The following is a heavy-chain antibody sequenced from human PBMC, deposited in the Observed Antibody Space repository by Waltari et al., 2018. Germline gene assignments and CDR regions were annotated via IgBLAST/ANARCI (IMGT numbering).Heavy chain of an antibody. CDR3: ARGRDVFANFDYNWFDP. CDR2: VNPNSRAT. Sequence: QVQLVQSGAEVLRPGASVKVSCQASGYSFINYEINWVRQAAGQGLEWMGWVNPNSRATAYAQICQGRITMTWDTSISTAYMELSNLRSDDTAVLYCARGRDVFANFDYNWFDPWGQGTLVTVSS. J-gene: IGHJ5*02. V-gene: IGHV1-8*02. CDR1: GYSFINYE. D-gene: IGHD3-3*01.